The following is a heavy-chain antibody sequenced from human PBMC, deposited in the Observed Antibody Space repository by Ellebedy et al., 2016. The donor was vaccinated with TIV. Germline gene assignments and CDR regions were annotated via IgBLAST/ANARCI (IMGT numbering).Heavy chain of an antibody. D-gene: IGHD6-19*01. J-gene: IGHJ4*02. CDR1: GGSISSTNW. Sequence: MPSETLSLTCAVSGGSISSTNWWSWVRQTPGKGLEWIGQVFHTGRTNYNPSLKSRVTISVDTSKNQFSLKLSSVTAADTAVYYCARVSSGWYEYFDYWGQGTLVTVSS. V-gene: IGHV4-4*02. CDR3: ARVSSGWYEYFDY. CDR2: VFHTGRT.